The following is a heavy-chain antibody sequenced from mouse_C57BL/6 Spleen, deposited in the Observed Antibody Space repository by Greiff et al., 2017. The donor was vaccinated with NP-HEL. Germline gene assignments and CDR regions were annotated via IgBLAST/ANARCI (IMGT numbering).Heavy chain of an antibody. V-gene: IGHV5-4*01. CDR1: GFTFSSYA. CDR3: AREGYGRGFAY. CDR2: ISDGGSYT. Sequence: VQLKESGGGLVKPGGSLKLSCAASGFTFSSYAMSWVRQTPEKRLEWVATISDGGSYTYYPDNVKGRFTISRDNAKNNLYLQMSHLKSEDTAMYYCAREGYGRGFAYWGQGTLVTVSA. D-gene: IGHD1-1*02. J-gene: IGHJ3*01.